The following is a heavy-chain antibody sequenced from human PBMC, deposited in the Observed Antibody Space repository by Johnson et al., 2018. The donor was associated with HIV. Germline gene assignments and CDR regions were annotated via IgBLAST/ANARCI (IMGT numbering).Heavy chain of an antibody. D-gene: IGHD6-13*01. V-gene: IGHV3-NL1*01. CDR3: ARGIAAAAMTLHAFDI. CDR1: GFTFSSYG. Sequence: QVQLVESGGDVVQPGGSLRLSCAASGFTFSSYGMHWVRQAPGKGLEWVSVIYSGGSTYYADSVKGRFIISRDNSKNTLNLQMNSLRAEDTAVYYCARGIAAAAMTLHAFDIWGQGAVVTVPS. CDR2: IYSGGST. J-gene: IGHJ3*02.